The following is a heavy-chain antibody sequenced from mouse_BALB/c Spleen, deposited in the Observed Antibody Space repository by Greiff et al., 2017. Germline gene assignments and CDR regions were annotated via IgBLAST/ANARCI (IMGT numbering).Heavy chain of an antibody. CDR3: ARDRTTASYFDY. J-gene: IGHJ2*01. CDR1: GFTFSSYG. V-gene: IGHV5-6-3*01. D-gene: IGHD1-2*01. CDR2: INSNGGST. Sequence: EVQLVESGGGLVQPGGSLKLSCAASGFTFSSYGMSWVRQTPDKRLELVATINSNGGSTYYPDSVKGRFTISRDNAKNTLYLQMSSLKSEDTAMYYCARDRTTASYFDYWGQGTTLTVSS.